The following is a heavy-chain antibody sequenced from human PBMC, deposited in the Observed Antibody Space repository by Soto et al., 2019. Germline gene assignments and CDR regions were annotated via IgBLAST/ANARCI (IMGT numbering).Heavy chain of an antibody. CDR1: GFTFSSYW. Sequence: GGSLRLSCAASGFTFSSYWMSWVRQAPGKGLEWVANIKQDGSEKYYVDSVKGRFTISRDNAKNSLYLQMNSLRAEDTAVYYCARVAYYDILTGSGYYYYYYMDVWGKGTTVTVSS. V-gene: IGHV3-7*01. J-gene: IGHJ6*03. CDR3: ARVAYYDILTGSGYYYYYYMDV. CDR2: IKQDGSEK. D-gene: IGHD3-9*01.